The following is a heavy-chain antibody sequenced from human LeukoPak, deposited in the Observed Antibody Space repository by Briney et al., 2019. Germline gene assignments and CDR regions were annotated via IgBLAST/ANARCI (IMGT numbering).Heavy chain of an antibody. D-gene: IGHD2-15*01. Sequence: GGSLRLSCAASGFTFDDYGMSWVRQAPGKGLEWVSGINWNGGITGYADSVKGRFTIPRDNAKNSLYLQMNSLRAEDAALYYCARDFVGYCSGGSCYHLAFDIWGQGTMVTVSS. CDR1: GFTFDDYG. V-gene: IGHV3-20*04. J-gene: IGHJ3*02. CDR2: INWNGGIT. CDR3: ARDFVGYCSGGSCYHLAFDI.